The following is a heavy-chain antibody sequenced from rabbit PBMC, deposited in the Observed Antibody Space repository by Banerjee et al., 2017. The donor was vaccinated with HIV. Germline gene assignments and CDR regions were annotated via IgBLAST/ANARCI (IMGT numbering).Heavy chain of an antibody. V-gene: IGHV1S40*01. J-gene: IGHJ4*01. Sequence: QSLEESGGGLVQPEGSLTLTCKASGSDISSNAMCWVRQAPGKGLELIACIYGGSSGSTWYASWVNGRFTISKTSSTTVTLQMTSLTAADTATYFCARDLAGVIGWNFNLWGQGTLVTVS. CDR1: GSDISSNA. D-gene: IGHD4-1*01. CDR2: IYGGSSGST. CDR3: ARDLAGVIGWNFNL.